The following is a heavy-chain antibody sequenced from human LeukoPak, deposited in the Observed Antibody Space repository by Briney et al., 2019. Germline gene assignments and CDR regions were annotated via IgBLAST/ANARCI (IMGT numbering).Heavy chain of an antibody. Sequence: SQTLSLTCAVSGGSISSGGYSWSWIRQPPGKGLEWIGYIYHSGSTYYNPSLKSRVTISVDRSKNQFSLKLSSVTAADTAVYYCARCHRGYGCYWGQGTLVTVSS. CDR1: GGSISSGGYS. V-gene: IGHV4-30-2*01. CDR3: ARCHRGYGCY. CDR2: IYHSGST. D-gene: IGHD3-10*01. J-gene: IGHJ4*02.